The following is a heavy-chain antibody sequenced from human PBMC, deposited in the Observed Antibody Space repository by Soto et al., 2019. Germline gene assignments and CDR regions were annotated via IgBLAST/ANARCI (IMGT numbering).Heavy chain of an antibody. Sequence: GGSLRLSCAASGFTFSSYWMHWVRQAPGKGLVWVSRINSDGSSTSYADSVKGRFTISRDNAKNTLYLQMNSLRAEDTAVYYCTTLTMIVVVSGRTGPKTVLDRYFDLWGRGTLVTVSS. V-gene: IGHV3-74*01. J-gene: IGHJ2*01. CDR3: TTLTMIVVVSGRTGPKTVLDRYFDL. D-gene: IGHD3-22*01. CDR2: INSDGSST. CDR1: GFTFSSYW.